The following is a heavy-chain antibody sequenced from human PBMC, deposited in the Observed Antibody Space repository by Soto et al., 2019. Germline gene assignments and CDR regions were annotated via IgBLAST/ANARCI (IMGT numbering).Heavy chain of an antibody. V-gene: IGHV3-74*01. J-gene: IGHJ6*03. CDR3: TRRGVPAATVYYMDV. CDR1: GFTLSSHW. CDR2: INGDGSST. Sequence: PGGSLRLSCAGSGFTLSSHWMHWVRQAPGKGLVWVSHINGDGSSTTYADSVKGRFTISRDSAKNTLYLQMNSLRAEDTAVYYCTRRGVPAATVYYMDVWGKGTTVTVSS. D-gene: IGHD2-2*01.